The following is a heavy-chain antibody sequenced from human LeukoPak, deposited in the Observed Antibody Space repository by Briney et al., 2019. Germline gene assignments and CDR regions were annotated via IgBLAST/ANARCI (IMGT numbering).Heavy chain of an antibody. D-gene: IGHD5-18*01. CDR1: GGSISSYY. Sequence: PSETLSLTCTVSGGSISSYYWGWIRQPPGKGLEWIGSIYYSGSTYYNPSHKSRVTISVDTSKNQFSLKLSSVTAADTAVYYCARGRIQLWMGIDYWGQGTLVTVSS. CDR3: ARGRIQLWMGIDY. V-gene: IGHV4-39*01. CDR2: IYYSGST. J-gene: IGHJ4*02.